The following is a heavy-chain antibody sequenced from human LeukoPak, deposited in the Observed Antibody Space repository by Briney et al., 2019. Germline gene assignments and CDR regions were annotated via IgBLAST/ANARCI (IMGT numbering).Heavy chain of an antibody. J-gene: IGHJ5*02. CDR2: INPSGGST. CDR3: ARGPSRVVPAARGKWWFDP. Sequence: ASVKVSCKASGYTFTSYYMYWVRQAPGQGLEWMGIINPSGGSTSYAQKFQGRVTMTRDTSTSTVYMELSSLRSEDTAVYYCARGPSRVVPAARGKWWFDPWGQGTLVTVSS. CDR1: GYTFTSYY. D-gene: IGHD2-2*01. V-gene: IGHV1-46*01.